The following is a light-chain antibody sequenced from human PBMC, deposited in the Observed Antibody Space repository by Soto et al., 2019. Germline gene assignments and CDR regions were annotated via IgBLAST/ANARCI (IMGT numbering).Light chain of an antibody. CDR2: HAS. V-gene: IGKV3-15*01. CDR3: QQYNNWPLT. CDR1: QSMYNN. J-gene: IGKJ4*01. Sequence: EIVMTQSPATLSVSPGERATLSCRASQSMYNNLAWYQQKPGQAPRLLIYHASARATGIPARFSGSGSGTEFTLTISSLQSEDFAVYYCQQYNNWPLTVGGGTKVEI.